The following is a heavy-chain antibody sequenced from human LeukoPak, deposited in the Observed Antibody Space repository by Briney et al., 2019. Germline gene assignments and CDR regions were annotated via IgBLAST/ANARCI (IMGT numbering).Heavy chain of an antibody. CDR3: AKEIRGGAFDI. J-gene: IGHJ3*02. CDR1: GFIVSSSY. V-gene: IGHV3-74*01. CDR2: INSDGSST. Sequence: GGSLRLSCAASGFIVSSSYMSWVRRAPGMGLEWVSRINSDGSSTSYADSVKGRFTISRDNSKNSLYLQMNSLRTEDTALYYCAKEIRGGAFDIWGQGTMVTVSS.